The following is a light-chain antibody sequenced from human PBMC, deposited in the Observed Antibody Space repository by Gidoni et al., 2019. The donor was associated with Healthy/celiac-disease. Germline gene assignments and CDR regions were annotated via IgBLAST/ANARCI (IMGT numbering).Light chain of an antibody. CDR3: AAWDDSLNGPVV. Sequence: QSVLTQPPSASGTPGQRVNISCSGSSSNIGSNTVNWYQQLTGTAPKLLIYSNNQRPSGVPDRFSGSKSGTSASLAISGLQSEDEADYYCAAWDDSLNGPVVFGGGTKLTVL. CDR1: SSNIGSNT. V-gene: IGLV1-44*01. CDR2: SNN. J-gene: IGLJ2*01.